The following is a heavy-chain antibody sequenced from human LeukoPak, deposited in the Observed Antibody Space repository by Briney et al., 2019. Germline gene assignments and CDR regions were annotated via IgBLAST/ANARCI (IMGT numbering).Heavy chain of an antibody. Sequence: GGSLRLSCVASGFTFDDYAMHWVRQAPGKGLEWVSGISWNSGSIGYADSVKGRFTISRDNAKNSLYLQMNNLIPEDTAFHYWAKELLIRGLITTLDYWGQGTLVTVSS. D-gene: IGHD3-10*01. J-gene: IGHJ4*02. CDR3: AKELLIRGLITTLDY. V-gene: IGHV3-9*01. CDR1: GFTFDDYA. CDR2: ISWNSGSI.